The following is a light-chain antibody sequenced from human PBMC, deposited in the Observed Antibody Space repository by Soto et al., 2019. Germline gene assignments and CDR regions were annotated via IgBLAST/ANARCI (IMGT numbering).Light chain of an antibody. V-gene: IGLV2-14*01. CDR1: SSDVGGYNY. J-gene: IGLJ2*01. CDR2: DVS. CDR3: SSYTSSSTYVV. Sequence: QSALTQPASVSGSPGQSITISCTGTSSDVGGYNYVSWYQQHPGKAPKLMIYDVSNWPSGVSNRFSGSKSGNTASLTISGLQAEDEADYYCSSYTSSSTYVVFGGGTQLTVL.